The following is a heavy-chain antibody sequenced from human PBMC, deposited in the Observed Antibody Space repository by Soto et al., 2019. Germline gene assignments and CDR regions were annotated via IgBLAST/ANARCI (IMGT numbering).Heavy chain of an antibody. CDR3: AKDIVVVPAAPPGGFDP. D-gene: IGHD2-2*01. J-gene: IGHJ5*02. CDR1: GDSVSSTSTA. CDR2: TYYRSKWYS. Sequence: SQTLSLDCAIPGDSVSSTSTAWSWIRQSPSRGLEWLGRTYYRSKWYSDYAVSVKSRITINPDTSKNQFSLQLNSVTPEDTAVYYCAKDIVVVPAAPPGGFDPWGQGTLVTVSS. V-gene: IGHV6-1*01.